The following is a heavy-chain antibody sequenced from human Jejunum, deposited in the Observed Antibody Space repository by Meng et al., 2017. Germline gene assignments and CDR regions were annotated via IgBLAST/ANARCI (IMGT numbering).Heavy chain of an antibody. Sequence: QVQLQESGPGLVKPPQSLSLTCTVSGGSVSSAGYYWSWIRQLPGKGLEWIGYIYYSGTAYYNPSLKSRATISLDTSENQCSLKLSFVLAADTAVYYCARDRPTPDFLAVAGTFDYWGQGILVTVSS. D-gene: IGHD6-19*01. CDR3: ARDRPTPDFLAVAGTFDY. CDR2: IYYSGTA. J-gene: IGHJ4*02. CDR1: GGSVSSAGYY. V-gene: IGHV4-31*03.